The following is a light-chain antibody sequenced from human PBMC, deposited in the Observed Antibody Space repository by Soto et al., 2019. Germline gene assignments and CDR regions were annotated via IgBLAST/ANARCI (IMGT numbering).Light chain of an antibody. CDR2: GVS. J-gene: IGKJ4*01. CDR1: QGIRNN. Sequence: DIQMTQSPSSLSASVGDSVTITCRASQGIRNNLAWLQQKPGKAPKSLIYGVSTLQSGVPSQFSGSGSGTVFTLTISSLQPEDFAPYYCQQYDVYPLTFGGGTKVDIK. CDR3: QQYDVYPLT. V-gene: IGKV1-16*02.